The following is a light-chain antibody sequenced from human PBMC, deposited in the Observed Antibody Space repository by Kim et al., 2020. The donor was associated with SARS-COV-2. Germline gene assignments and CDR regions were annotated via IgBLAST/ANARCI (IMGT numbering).Light chain of an antibody. V-gene: IGLV3-19*01. CDR1: SLRTYY. Sequence: ALGQTVRITGQGDSLRTYYASWYQQKPGQAPGLVIYGKNNRPSGIPDRFSGSSSGNTASLTIPGAQAEDEADYYCNSRDSSGNRWVFGGGTQLTVL. J-gene: IGLJ3*02. CDR3: NSRDSSGNRWV. CDR2: GKN.